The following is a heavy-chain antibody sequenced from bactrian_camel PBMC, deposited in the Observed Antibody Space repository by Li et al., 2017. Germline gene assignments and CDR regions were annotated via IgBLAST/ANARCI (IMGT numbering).Heavy chain of an antibody. CDR2: LYTAGDST. D-gene: IGHD1*01. Sequence: HVQLVESGGGSVQAGGSLRLSCTAPGFTSDSCGADWYRQATGQKREAVAALYTAGDSTFYADSVKGRFTISQDNVKKTVYLQMNSLKPDDTAVYYCAATGQMLSVAGCRTQGTQVTVS. V-gene: IGHV3S56*01. J-gene: IGHJ4*01. CDR1: GFTSDSCG.